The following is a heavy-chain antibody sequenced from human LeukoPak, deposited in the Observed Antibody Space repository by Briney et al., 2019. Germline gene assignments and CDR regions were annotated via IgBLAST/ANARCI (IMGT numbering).Heavy chain of an antibody. V-gene: IGHV3-21*01. J-gene: IGHJ3*02. CDR3: ARSQGTIPDSVPLDI. Sequence: GGSLRLSCAASGFTFSSYSMNWVRQAPGKGLEWVSSLSTSSSYTYYADSLKGRFTISRDNAKNSLYLQMNSLRAEDTAVYYCARSQGTIPDSVPLDIWGQGTMVTVSS. CDR2: LSTSSSYT. CDR1: GFTFSSYS. D-gene: IGHD5/OR15-5a*01.